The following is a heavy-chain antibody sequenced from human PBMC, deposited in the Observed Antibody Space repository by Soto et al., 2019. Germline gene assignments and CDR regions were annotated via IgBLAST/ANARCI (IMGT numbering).Heavy chain of an antibody. Sequence: ASVKVSCKASGYTFTGYYMHWVRQAPGQGLEWMGWINPNSGGTNYAQKFQGWVTMTRDTSISTAYMELSRLRSDDTAVYYCASEAGIAAAGTRSRAFDIWGQGTMVTVSS. CDR3: ASEAGIAAAGTRSRAFDI. D-gene: IGHD6-13*01. J-gene: IGHJ3*02. CDR1: GYTFTGYY. CDR2: INPNSGGT. V-gene: IGHV1-2*04.